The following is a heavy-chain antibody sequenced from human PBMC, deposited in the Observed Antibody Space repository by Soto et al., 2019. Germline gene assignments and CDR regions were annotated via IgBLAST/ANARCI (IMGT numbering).Heavy chain of an antibody. CDR1: GDSVSSNNAA. Sequence: SQTLSLTCVISGDSVSSNNAACNWIRLSPSRGLEWLGRTYYRSKWYSVSAVSVKSRATIKPDTSKNQFSLQLNSVTPEDSGVYYCARGPAILNPWGQGIQVTVSS. J-gene: IGHJ5*02. CDR3: ARGPAILNP. CDR2: TYYRSKWYS. V-gene: IGHV6-1*01.